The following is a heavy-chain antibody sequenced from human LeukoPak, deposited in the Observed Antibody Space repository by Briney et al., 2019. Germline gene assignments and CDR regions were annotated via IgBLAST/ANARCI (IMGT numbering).Heavy chain of an antibody. CDR3: ARYRGGDVSFDY. V-gene: IGHV4-61*02. CDR2: IYTSGST. J-gene: IGHJ4*02. Sequence: SETLSLTCTVSGGSISSGSYYWSWIRQPAGKGLEWIGRIYTSGSTNYNPSLKNRVTISVDTSKNQFSLKLTSMTAADTAVYYCARYRGGDVSFDYWGQGTLVTVSS. D-gene: IGHD2-21*01. CDR1: GGSISSGSYY.